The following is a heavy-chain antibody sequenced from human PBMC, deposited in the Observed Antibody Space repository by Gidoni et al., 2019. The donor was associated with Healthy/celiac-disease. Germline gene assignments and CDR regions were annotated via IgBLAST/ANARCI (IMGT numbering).Heavy chain of an antibody. CDR2: ISWDGGST. J-gene: IGHJ6*02. D-gene: IGHD6-6*01. CDR1: GFTFDDYA. Sequence: EVQLVESGGVVVQPGGSRRLSCAASGFTFDDYAMHWVRQAPGKGLEWVSLISWDGGSTYYADSVKGRFTISRDNSKNSLYLQMNSLRAEDTALYYCAKDIRGIAARLPGARWYYYGMDVWGQGTTVTVSS. CDR3: AKDIRGIAARLPGARWYYYGMDV. V-gene: IGHV3-43D*03.